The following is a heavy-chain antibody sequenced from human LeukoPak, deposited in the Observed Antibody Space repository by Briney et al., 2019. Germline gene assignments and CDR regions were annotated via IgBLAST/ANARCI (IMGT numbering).Heavy chain of an antibody. Sequence: GGSLRLSCAASGFTFSSSYMTWVRQAPGKGLEWVANIKEDGSTKYYVDSVKGRFTISRDNTKNSLYQQMNSLRADDTAIYYCVRGFRSDYWGQGTLVSVSS. CDR3: VRGFRSDY. V-gene: IGHV3-7*04. CDR2: IKEDGSTK. CDR1: GFTFSSSY. D-gene: IGHD2/OR15-2a*01. J-gene: IGHJ4*02.